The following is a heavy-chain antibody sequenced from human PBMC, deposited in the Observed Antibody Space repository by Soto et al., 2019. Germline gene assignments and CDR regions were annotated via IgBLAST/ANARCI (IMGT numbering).Heavy chain of an antibody. Sequence: PGGSLRLSCAASGFTFTNYAMSWVRQATGKGLEWVSAISGSGVSTYYADSVKGRFTISRDNSNNILNLQMSSLRAEDTAVYFCAKSGSTTYPLKNWFDPWGQVTVVTSP. CDR3: AKSGSTTYPLKNWFDP. CDR1: GFTFTNYA. CDR2: ISGSGVST. D-gene: IGHD2-2*01. J-gene: IGHJ5*02. V-gene: IGHV3-23*01.